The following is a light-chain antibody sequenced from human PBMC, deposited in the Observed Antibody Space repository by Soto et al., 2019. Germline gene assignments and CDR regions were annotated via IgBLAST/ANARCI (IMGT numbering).Light chain of an antibody. J-gene: IGKJ2*01. CDR3: QQYGSPPHT. CDR2: GAS. Sequence: EIVLTQSPGTLSLSPGERATLSCRASQSVYNSYLAWYQQKPGQAPRLLINGASNRATGIPDRFSGSGSGTDFTLTISRLEPADFAVYYCQQYGSPPHTFGQGTKLEIK. V-gene: IGKV3-20*01. CDR1: QSVYNSY.